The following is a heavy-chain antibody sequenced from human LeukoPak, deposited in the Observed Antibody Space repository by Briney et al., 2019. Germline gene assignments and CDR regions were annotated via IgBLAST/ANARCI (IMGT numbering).Heavy chain of an antibody. CDR1: GYTFTSYG. D-gene: IGHD3-10*01. CDR3: ARDSVDGSGTYYNDSPDY. Sequence: ASVKVSCKASGYTFTSYGISWVRQAPGQGLEWMALISAYNGNTDYAQNLRGRVTMTTDTSTNTAYMEMRSLRSDDTAVYYCARDSVDGSGTYYNDSPDYWGQGTLVTVSS. CDR2: ISAYNGNT. J-gene: IGHJ4*02. V-gene: IGHV1-18*01.